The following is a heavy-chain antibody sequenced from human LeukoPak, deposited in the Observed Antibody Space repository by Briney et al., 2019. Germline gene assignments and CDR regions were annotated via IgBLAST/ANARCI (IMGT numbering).Heavy chain of an antibody. CDR2: INPNSGGT. CDR1: GYTFTGYY. CDR3: ARSMFLEWLLYSDY. D-gene: IGHD3-3*01. J-gene: IGHJ4*02. Sequence: ASVKVSCKASGYTFTGYYMHWVRQAPGQGLEWMGWINPNSGGTNYAQKFQGRVTMTRDTSINTAYMELSRLRSDDTAVYYCARSMFLEWLLYSDYWGQGTLVTVSS. V-gene: IGHV1-2*02.